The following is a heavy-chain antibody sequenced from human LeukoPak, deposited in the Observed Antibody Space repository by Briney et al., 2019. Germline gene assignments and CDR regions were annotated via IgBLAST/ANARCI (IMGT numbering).Heavy chain of an antibody. CDR3: AKDLMTFRLRYFDL. CDR1: GFTFDDYA. J-gene: IGHJ2*01. D-gene: IGHD2-21*02. V-gene: IGHV3-9*01. Sequence: PGGSLRLSCAASGFTFDDYAMHWVRQAPGKGLEWVSGISWNSGSIGYADSVKGRFTISRDNAKNSLYLQMNSLRAEDTAVYYCAKDLMTFRLRYFDLWGRGTLVTVSS. CDR2: ISWNSGSI.